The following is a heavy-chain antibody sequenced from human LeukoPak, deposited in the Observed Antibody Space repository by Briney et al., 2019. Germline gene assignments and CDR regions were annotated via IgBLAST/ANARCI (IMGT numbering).Heavy chain of an antibody. CDR3: AKEGSGYYYFDY. CDR1: GFTFSSYW. Sequence: GGSLRLSCAASGFTFSSYWMSWVRQAPGTGLEWVAVISYDGSNQYYADSVKGRFTISRDNSKNTLYLQMNSLRAEDTAMYYCAKEGSGYYYFDYWGQGTLVTVSS. V-gene: IGHV3-30*18. J-gene: IGHJ4*02. CDR2: ISYDGSNQ. D-gene: IGHD3-22*01.